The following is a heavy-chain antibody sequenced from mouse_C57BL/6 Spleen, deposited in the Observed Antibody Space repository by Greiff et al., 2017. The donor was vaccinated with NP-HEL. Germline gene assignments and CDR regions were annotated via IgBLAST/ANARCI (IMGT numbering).Heavy chain of an antibody. J-gene: IGHJ1*03. CDR3: ARSGDYWYFDV. D-gene: IGHD3-1*01. CDR1: GYSFTSYY. V-gene: IGHV1-66*01. CDR2: IYPGSGNT. Sequence: VQLQQSGPELVKPGASVKISCKASGYSFTSYYIHWVKQRPGQGLEWIGWIYPGSGNTKYNEKFKGKATLTAETSSSTAYMQLSSLTSEDSAVYYCARSGDYWYFDVWGTGTTVTVSS.